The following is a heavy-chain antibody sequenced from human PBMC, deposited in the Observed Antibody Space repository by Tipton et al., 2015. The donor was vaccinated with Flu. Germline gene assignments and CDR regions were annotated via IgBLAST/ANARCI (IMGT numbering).Heavy chain of an antibody. CDR2: IYPDNSDT. V-gene: IGHV5-51*01. D-gene: IGHD7-27*01. CDR3: AGHSRGWGNNPGDLDWLDF. J-gene: IGHJ5*01. CDR1: GYTFNAYW. Sequence: QLVQSGAEVKKSGESLKISCKVSGYTFNAYWVAWVRQMPGKGLEWMGIIYPDNSDTRHSPSFQGQVTFSADKAVSTVYLHWSSLKASDTAVYYCAGHSRGWGNNPGDLDWLDFWGEGTLVTVSS.